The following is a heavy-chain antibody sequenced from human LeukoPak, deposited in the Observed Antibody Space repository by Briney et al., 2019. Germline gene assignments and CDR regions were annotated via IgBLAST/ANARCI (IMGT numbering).Heavy chain of an antibody. Sequence: ASVKVSCKASGYRIHFYGFMWVRQAPGQGLEWMGWISAKNGHTKDSQKVQDRMTLTTDTSTNTAYMELRNLRPDDTAVYYCARAYGDYGDILVDFWGQGTLVTVSS. J-gene: IGHJ4*02. CDR1: GYRIHFYG. D-gene: IGHD4-17*01. CDR3: ARAYGDYGDILVDF. V-gene: IGHV1-18*01. CDR2: ISAKNGHT.